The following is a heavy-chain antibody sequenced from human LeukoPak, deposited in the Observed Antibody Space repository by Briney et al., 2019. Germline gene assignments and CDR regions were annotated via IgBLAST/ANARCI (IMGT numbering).Heavy chain of an antibody. D-gene: IGHD3-22*01. J-gene: IGHJ4*02. Sequence: SETLSLTCTVSGGSISSYYWSWIRQPAGKGLEWIGRIYTSGSTNYNPSLKSRVTMSVDTSKNQFSLKLSSVTAADTAGYYCARAPHDSSGYYPLYYFDYWGQGTLVTVSS. CDR3: ARAPHDSSGYYPLYYFDY. CDR2: IYTSGST. V-gene: IGHV4-4*07. CDR1: GGSISSYY.